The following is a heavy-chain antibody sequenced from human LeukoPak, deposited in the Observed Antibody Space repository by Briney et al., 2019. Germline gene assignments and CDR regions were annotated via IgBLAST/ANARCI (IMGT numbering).Heavy chain of an antibody. CDR2: ISGSGGST. J-gene: IGHJ4*02. CDR1: GFTFSSYA. V-gene: IGHV3-23*01. Sequence: PGGSLRLSCASSGFTFSSYAMSWVRQAPGKGLEWVSAISGSGGSTYYADSVKGRFTISRDNSKNTLYLRMNSLRAEDTAVYYCAKSRRYSYGLFDYWGQGTLVTVSS. CDR3: AKSRRYSYGLFDY. D-gene: IGHD5-18*01.